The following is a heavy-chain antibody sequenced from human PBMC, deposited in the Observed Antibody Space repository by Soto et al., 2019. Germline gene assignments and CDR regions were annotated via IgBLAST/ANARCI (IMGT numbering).Heavy chain of an antibody. D-gene: IGHD4-17*01. CDR1: GGSISSYY. CDR2: IYYSGST. Sequence: PSETLSLTCTVSGGSISSYYWSWIRQPPGKGLEWIGYIYYSGSTNYNPSLKSRVTISVDTSKNQFSLKLSSVTAADTAVYYCARAIYGGNSGFDYWGQGTLVT. V-gene: IGHV4-59*01. CDR3: ARAIYGGNSGFDY. J-gene: IGHJ4*02.